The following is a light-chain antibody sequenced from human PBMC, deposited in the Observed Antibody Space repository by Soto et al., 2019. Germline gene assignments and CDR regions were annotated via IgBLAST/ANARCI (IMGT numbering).Light chain of an antibody. J-gene: IGKJ5*01. CDR1: QSLSSD. CDR3: QQYNNWPPIT. Sequence: EIVMTQSPATLSVSPGERATLSCRASQSLSSDLAWYQQKPGQAPRLLIYGASTRATGIPARFSGSGSGTDFTLTISRLEPEDFAVYYCQQYNNWPPITFGQGTRLEIK. V-gene: IGKV3-15*01. CDR2: GAS.